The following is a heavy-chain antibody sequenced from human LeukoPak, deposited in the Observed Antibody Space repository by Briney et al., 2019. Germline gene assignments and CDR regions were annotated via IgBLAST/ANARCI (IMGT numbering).Heavy chain of an antibody. Sequence: GESLKISCKGSGYSFTSYWIGWVRQMPGKGLEWMGIIYPGDSDTRYSPSFQGQVTISADKSISTAYRQWSSLKASDTAMYYCARSMAAGQYYFDYWGQGTLVTVSS. D-gene: IGHD6-13*01. CDR2: IYPGDSDT. CDR1: GYSFTSYW. CDR3: ARSMAAGQYYFDY. J-gene: IGHJ4*02. V-gene: IGHV5-51*01.